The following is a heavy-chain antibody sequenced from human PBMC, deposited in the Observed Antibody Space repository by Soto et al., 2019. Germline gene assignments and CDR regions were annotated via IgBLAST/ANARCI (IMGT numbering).Heavy chain of an antibody. CDR1: SGSISNDNW. J-gene: IGHJ4*02. D-gene: IGHD3-22*01. Sequence: SETLSLTCAVSSGSISNDNWWNWVRQPPGKGLEWIGEIYRSGSTNYNPSLKSRVTISLDKSTNQFSLQLSSVTAADTAVYYCARGGLGGYYYSFDYWGQGTLVTVSS. V-gene: IGHV4-4*02. CDR2: IYRSGST. CDR3: ARGGLGGYYYSFDY.